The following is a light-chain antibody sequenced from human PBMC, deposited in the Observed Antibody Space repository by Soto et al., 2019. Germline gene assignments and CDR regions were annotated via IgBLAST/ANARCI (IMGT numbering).Light chain of an antibody. CDR1: QSVSSS. CDR3: QQRFNWLT. V-gene: IGKV3-11*01. J-gene: IGKJ4*01. CDR2: GAS. Sequence: VLTQSPATLSLSPGERATLSCRASQSVSSSLAWYQQKPGQAPRLLIYGASNRATGIPARFSGSGSGTDFTLTIISLEPEDFAVYYCQQRFNWLTFGGGTKVEIK.